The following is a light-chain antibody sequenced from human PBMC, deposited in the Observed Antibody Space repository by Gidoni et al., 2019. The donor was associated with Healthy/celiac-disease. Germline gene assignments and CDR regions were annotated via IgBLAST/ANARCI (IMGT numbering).Light chain of an antibody. CDR3: SSYAGSRV. CDR1: SSDVGGYNY. Sequence: QSVLTQPPSASGSPGQSVTISCTGTSSDVGGYNYVSWYQQHPGQAPKLMIYEVSKRPSGVPDRFSVSKSGNTASLTVSGLQAEDEADYYCSSYAGSRVFGGGTKLTVL. CDR2: EVS. J-gene: IGLJ3*02. V-gene: IGLV2-8*01.